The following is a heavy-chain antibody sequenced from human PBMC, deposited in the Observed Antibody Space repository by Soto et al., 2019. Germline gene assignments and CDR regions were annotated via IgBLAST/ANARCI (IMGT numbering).Heavy chain of an antibody. CDR1: GFTFRSYW. V-gene: IGHV3-7*03. CDR3: ARAEDYDFWSGPPKYFDN. J-gene: IGHJ4*02. D-gene: IGHD3-3*01. CDR2: IKPDGSEK. Sequence: PGGSLRLACATSGFTFRSYWMTWVRQAPGKGPEWVANIKPDGSEKQYVDSVKGRFTVSRDNAKKSLDLQMNSLRVEDTAVYYWARAEDYDFWSGPPKYFDNWGQGTQVTV.